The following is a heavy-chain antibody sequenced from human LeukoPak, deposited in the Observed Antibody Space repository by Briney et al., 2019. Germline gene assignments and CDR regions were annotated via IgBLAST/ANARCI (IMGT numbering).Heavy chain of an antibody. CDR3: ARDIPYYYDSSGYYSFDI. CDR1: GGSISSYY. Sequence: PSETLSLTCTVSGGSISSYYWSWIRQPPGKGLEWIGYIYYSGSTNYNPSLKSRVTISVDTSKNQFSLKLSSVTAADTAVYYCARDIPYYYDSSGYYSFDIWGQGTMVTVSS. J-gene: IGHJ3*02. CDR2: IYYSGST. V-gene: IGHV4-59*01. D-gene: IGHD3-22*01.